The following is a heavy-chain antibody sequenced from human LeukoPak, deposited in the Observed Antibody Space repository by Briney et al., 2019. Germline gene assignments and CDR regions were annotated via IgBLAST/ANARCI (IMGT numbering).Heavy chain of an antibody. CDR1: GYTFTGYY. Sequence: ASVKVSCKASGYTFTGYYMHWVRQAPGQGLEWMGRINPNSGGTNYAQKFQGRVTMTRDTSISTAYMELSRLRSDDTAVYYCARDPDHYGDSLYYFDYWGQGTLVTVSS. D-gene: IGHD4-17*01. J-gene: IGHJ4*02. CDR3: ARDPDHYGDSLYYFDY. V-gene: IGHV1-2*06. CDR2: INPNSGGT.